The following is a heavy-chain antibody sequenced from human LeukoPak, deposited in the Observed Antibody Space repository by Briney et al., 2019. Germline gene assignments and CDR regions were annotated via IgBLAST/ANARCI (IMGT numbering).Heavy chain of an antibody. CDR1: GGSISSSSYY. D-gene: IGHD3-3*01. J-gene: IGHJ6*03. CDR3: ARYDFSFDYYYMDV. V-gene: IGHV4-39*01. Sequence: PSETLSLTCTVSGGSISSSSYYWGWIRQPPGKGLEWIGSIYYSGSTYYNPSLKSRVTISVDTSKNQFSLKLSSVTAADTAVYYCARYDFSFDYYYMDVWGKGTTVTVSS. CDR2: IYYSGST.